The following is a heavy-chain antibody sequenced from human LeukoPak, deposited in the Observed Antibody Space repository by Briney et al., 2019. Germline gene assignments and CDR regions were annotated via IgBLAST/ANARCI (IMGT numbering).Heavy chain of an antibody. CDR1: GFTFSSYA. Sequence: GGSLRLSCAASGFTFSSYAMSWVRQAPGKGLEWVSAISGSGGSTYYADSVKGRFTISRENAKNSLYLQMNSLRAGDTAVYYCARAVGSGVIDYWGQGTLVTVSS. CDR3: ARAVGSGVIDY. J-gene: IGHJ4*02. V-gene: IGHV3-23*01. CDR2: ISGSGGST. D-gene: IGHD3-10*01.